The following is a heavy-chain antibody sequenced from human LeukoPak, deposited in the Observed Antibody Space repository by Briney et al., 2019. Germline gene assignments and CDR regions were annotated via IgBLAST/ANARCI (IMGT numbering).Heavy chain of an antibody. CDR3: ARPRLGSSGWYGDAFDI. V-gene: IGHV3-53*01. CDR2: IYSGGST. CDR1: GFTFSSCS. J-gene: IGHJ3*02. Sequence: QPGGSLRLSCAASGFTFSSCSMNWVRQAPGKGLEWVSVIYSGGSTYYADSVKGRFTISRDNSKNTLYLQMNSLRAEDTAVYYCARPRLGSSGWYGDAFDIWGQGTMVTVSS. D-gene: IGHD6-19*01.